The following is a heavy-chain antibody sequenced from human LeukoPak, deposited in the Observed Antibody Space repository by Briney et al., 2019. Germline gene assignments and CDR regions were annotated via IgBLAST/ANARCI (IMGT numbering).Heavy chain of an antibody. CDR1: GGTFSSYA. Sequence: ASVKVSCKASGGTFSSYAISWVRQAPGQGLEWMGRIIPILGIANYAQKFQGRVTITADKSTSTAYMELSSLRSEDTAVYYCARDILNLAAAGALDAFDIWGQGTMVTVSS. D-gene: IGHD6-13*01. J-gene: IGHJ3*02. CDR3: ARDILNLAAAGALDAFDI. V-gene: IGHV1-69*04. CDR2: IIPILGIA.